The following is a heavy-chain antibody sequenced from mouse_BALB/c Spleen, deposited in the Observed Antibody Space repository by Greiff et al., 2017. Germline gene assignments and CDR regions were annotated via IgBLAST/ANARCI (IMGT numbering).Heavy chain of an antibody. V-gene: IGHV1-77*01. CDR3: ARGGFYGSSLYYFDY. D-gene: IGHD1-1*01. Sequence: LQESGAELARPGASVKLSCKASGYTFTDYYINWVKQRTGQGLEWIGEIYPGSGNTYYNEKFKGKATLTADKSSSTAYMQLSSLTSEDSAVYFCARGGFYGSSLYYFDYWGQGTTLTVSS. CDR1: GYTFTDYY. CDR2: IYPGSGNT. J-gene: IGHJ2*01.